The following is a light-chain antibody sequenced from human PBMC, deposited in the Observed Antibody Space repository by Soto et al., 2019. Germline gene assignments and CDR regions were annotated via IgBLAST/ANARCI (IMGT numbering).Light chain of an antibody. J-gene: IGKJ4*01. Sequence: IVLTQSPVTLSFSPWERATLSCRSSQSVSSSFLAWYQQKPGQAPRLLIYGASSRATGIPDRFSGSGSGTDFTLTISSLEPEDFAVYYCQQRSNWPLVTFGGGTKVDIK. CDR2: GAS. V-gene: IGKV3D-20*02. CDR3: QQRSNWPLVT. CDR1: QSVSSSF.